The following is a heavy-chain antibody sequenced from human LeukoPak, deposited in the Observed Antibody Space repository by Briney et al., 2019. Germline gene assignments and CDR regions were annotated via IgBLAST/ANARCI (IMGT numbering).Heavy chain of an antibody. CDR3: ARDTGYCSGGSCSNYFDY. D-gene: IGHD2-15*01. J-gene: IGHJ4*02. CDR1: GFTFSNYA. Sequence: GGSLRLSCAASGFTFSNYAMSWVRQAPGKGLEWVAVIWYDGSNKYYADSVKGRFTISRDNSKNTLYLQMNSLRAEDTAVYYCARDTGYCSGGSCSNYFDYWGREPWSPSPQ. CDR2: IWYDGSNK. V-gene: IGHV3-33*08.